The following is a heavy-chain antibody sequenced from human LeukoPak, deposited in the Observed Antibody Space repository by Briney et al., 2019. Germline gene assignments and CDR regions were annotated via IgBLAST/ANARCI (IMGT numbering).Heavy chain of an antibody. J-gene: IGHJ5*02. CDR2: IYYSGST. CDR3: ARRMIAVAGNWFDP. CDR1: GGSISSYY. Sequence: SETLSLTCTVSGGSISSYYWSWIRQPPGKGLEWIGHIYYSGSTYYNPSLKSRVTISVDTSKNQFSLKLSSVTAADTAVYYCARRMIAVAGNWFDPWGQGTLVTVSS. V-gene: IGHV4-59*01. D-gene: IGHD6-19*01.